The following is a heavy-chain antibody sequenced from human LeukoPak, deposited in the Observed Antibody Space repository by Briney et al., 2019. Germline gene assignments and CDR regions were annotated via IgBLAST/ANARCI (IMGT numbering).Heavy chain of an antibody. J-gene: IGHJ4*02. CDR1: GDSISNYY. D-gene: IGHD6-13*01. CDR2: IYYSGST. CDR3: ARVGGSTWYFGY. V-gene: IGHV4-59*01. Sequence: SETLSLTCSVSGDSISNYYWSWIRQPPGKGLEWIGYIYYSGSTNYNPSLMSRVTISVDTSKTQFSLKLSSVTAADAAVYYCARVGGSTWYFGYWGQGTLVTVSS.